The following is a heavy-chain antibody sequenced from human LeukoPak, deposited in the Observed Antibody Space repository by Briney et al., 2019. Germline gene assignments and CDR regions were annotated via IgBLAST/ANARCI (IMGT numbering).Heavy chain of an antibody. CDR1: GFTFSSYA. D-gene: IGHD6-13*01. CDR3: AREAYSSSWYGAWNAFDI. Sequence: GRFLRLSCAASGFTFSSYAMHWVRQAPGKGLEWVAVISYDGSNKYYADSVKGRFTISRDNSKNTLYLQMNSLRAEDTAVYYCAREAYSSSWYGAWNAFDIWGQGTMVTVSS. CDR2: ISYDGSNK. V-gene: IGHV3-30-3*01. J-gene: IGHJ3*02.